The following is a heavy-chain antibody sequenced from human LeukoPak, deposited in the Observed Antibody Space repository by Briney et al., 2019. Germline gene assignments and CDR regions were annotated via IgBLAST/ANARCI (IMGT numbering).Heavy chain of an antibody. D-gene: IGHD3-16*01. CDR1: GGXXXSGDYY. Sequence: XTXXGGXXXSGDYYWSWIRQPPGTGLEWIGYIYYSGSTYYNPSLKSRVTISEKKAKNHFSLKLSSVTAADTAVYYCARKRGTELDYWGQGTLVTVSS. CDR3: ARKRGTELDY. CDR2: IYYSGST. J-gene: IGHJ4*02. V-gene: IGHV4-30-4*08.